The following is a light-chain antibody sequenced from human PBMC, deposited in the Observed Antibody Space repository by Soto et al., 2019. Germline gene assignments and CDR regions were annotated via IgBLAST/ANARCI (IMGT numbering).Light chain of an antibody. V-gene: IGLV2-14*01. CDR2: EVS. J-gene: IGLJ2*01. Sequence: QSALTQPASVSGSPGQSITISCTGTSSDVGGYNYVSWYQQHPGKAPKLMIYEVSNRPSGVSNRFSGSKSGNTASLTISGRQAEDEAVYYCSSYTSSTTLVVFGGGTKLTVL. CDR3: SSYTSSTTLVV. CDR1: SSDVGGYNY.